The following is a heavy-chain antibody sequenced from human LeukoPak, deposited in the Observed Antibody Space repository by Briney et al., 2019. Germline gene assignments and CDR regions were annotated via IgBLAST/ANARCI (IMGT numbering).Heavy chain of an antibody. CDR1: GGSASSGSYY. CDR3: ARAESRRYYYGMDV. CDR2: IYTSSSN. J-gene: IGHJ6*02. V-gene: IGHV4-61*02. Sequence: SQTLSLTCTAAGGSASSGSYYWSWIRQPAGKGLEWIGRIYTSSSNNHNPSLKSRLPRSVDTSKNQSSLKLSSVTAAGTVVYYCARAESRRYYYGMDVWGQGTTVTVSS.